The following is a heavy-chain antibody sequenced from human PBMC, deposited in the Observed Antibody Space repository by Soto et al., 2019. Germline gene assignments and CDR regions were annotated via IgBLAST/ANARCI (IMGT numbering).Heavy chain of an antibody. V-gene: IGHV3-15*07. CDR1: GFTFSNAW. CDR3: TTHLEDDSSGYYFDY. CDR2: IKSKTDGGTT. D-gene: IGHD3-22*01. J-gene: IGHJ4*02. Sequence: EVQLVESGGGLVKPGGSLRLSCAASGFTFSNAWMNWVRQAPGKGLEWVGRIKSKTDGGTTDYAAPVKGRFTISRDDSKNTLYLQMNSLKTDDTAVYYCTTHLEDDSSGYYFDYWGQGTLVTVSS.